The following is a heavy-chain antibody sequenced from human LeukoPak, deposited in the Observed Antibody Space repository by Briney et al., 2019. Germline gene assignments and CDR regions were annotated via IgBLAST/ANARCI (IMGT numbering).Heavy chain of an antibody. CDR2: IRSKVYGGTT. V-gene: IGHV3-49*04. Sequence: GGSLRLSCAASGFTFSSYAMSWVRQAPGKGLEWVGFIRSKVYGGTTEYAASVKGRFTVSRDDSRSIAYLQMNSLKTEDTAVYYCSRDLYSSSLSGFDYWGQGTLVTVSS. D-gene: IGHD6-13*01. CDR1: GFTFSSYA. CDR3: SRDLYSSSLSGFDY. J-gene: IGHJ4*02.